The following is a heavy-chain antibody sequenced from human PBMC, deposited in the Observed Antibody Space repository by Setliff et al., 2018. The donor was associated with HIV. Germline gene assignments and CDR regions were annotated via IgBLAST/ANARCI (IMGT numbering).Heavy chain of an antibody. J-gene: IGHJ1*01. V-gene: IGHV4-39*01. D-gene: IGHD2-21*02. Sequence: ASETLSLTCSVSGGSINSDNYYWGWIRQAPGKSLEWIGSIYYSGTTYYNPSLRGRVTISVDRSRNQFSLTLNSVTAADTATYYCASRGIVVVTMSMPDEFFVHWGHGTLVTVSS. CDR3: ASRGIVVVTMSMPDEFFVH. CDR1: GGSINSDNYY. CDR2: IYYSGTT.